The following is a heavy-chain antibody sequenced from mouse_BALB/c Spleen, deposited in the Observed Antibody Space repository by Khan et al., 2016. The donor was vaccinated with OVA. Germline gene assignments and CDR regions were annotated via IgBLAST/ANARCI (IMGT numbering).Heavy chain of an antibody. CDR3: ARPYYGSAWFAY. D-gene: IGHD1-1*01. J-gene: IGHJ3*01. Sequence: QVQLKESGPGLVAPSQSLSIICTVSGFSLTNYGVHWVRQPPGKGLEWLGVMWAGGSTNYNSALMSRLCISIDNSKSQVFLKMNSMQTDDTAMYYCARPYYGSAWFAYWGQGTLVTVSA. CDR1: GFSLTNYG. CDR2: MWAGGST. V-gene: IGHV2-9*02.